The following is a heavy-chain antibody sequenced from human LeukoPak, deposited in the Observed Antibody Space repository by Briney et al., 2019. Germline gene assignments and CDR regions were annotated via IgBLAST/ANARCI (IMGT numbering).Heavy chain of an antibody. CDR2: ISGRGGST. D-gene: IGHD1-26*01. CDR1: GFTFSDCA. Sequence: GGSLRLSCAASGFTFSDCAMTWVRQAPGKGLEWVSAISGRGGSTYYADSVKGRFTISRDNSKNTLYLQMNSLRAEDTAVYYCAKWEIVGDTGDYWGQGTLVTVSS. J-gene: IGHJ4*02. CDR3: AKWEIVGDTGDY. V-gene: IGHV3-23*01.